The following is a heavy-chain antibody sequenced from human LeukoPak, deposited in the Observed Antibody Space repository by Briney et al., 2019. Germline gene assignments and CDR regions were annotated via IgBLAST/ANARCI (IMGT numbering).Heavy chain of an antibody. CDR1: GGSISSYS. J-gene: IGHJ3*02. CDR3: RRPQYNPTHKRRIPIPVDTSKTQFHLKLSSVTGADTAVYYCARFTYYYGSGSNVVCDI. Sequence: SETLSLTCTVSGGSISSYSWSWIRQPPGKGLEWVGGIYYSGSANYNPSLESRGAISVDTSKNNFSLKLSSVTAADTAVYYCRRPQYNPTHKRRIPIPVDTSKTQFHLKLSSVTGADTAVYYCARFTYYYGSGSNVVCDIWGQGTMVPVSS. D-gene: IGHD3-10*01. V-gene: IGHV4-59*08. CDR2: IYYSGSA.